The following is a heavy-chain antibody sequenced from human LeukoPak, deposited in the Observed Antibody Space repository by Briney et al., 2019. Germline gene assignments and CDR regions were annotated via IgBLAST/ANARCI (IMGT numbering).Heavy chain of an antibody. CDR1: SGSFSGYY. CDR3: ARGSRGYSYGYLGY. D-gene: IGHD5-18*01. J-gene: IGHJ4*02. V-gene: IGHV4-34*01. Sequence: SETLSLTCAVYSGSFSGYYWSWIRQPPGKGLEWIGEINHSGSTNYNPSLKSRVTISVDTSKNQFSLKLSSVTAADTAVYYCARGSRGYSYGYLGYWGQGTLVTVSS. CDR2: INHSGST.